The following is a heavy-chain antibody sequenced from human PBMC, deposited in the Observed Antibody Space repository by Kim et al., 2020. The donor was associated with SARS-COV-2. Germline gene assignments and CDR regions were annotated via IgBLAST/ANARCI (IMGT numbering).Heavy chain of an antibody. J-gene: IGHJ6*02. CDR1: GGSISSYY. CDR3: ARSAVSSGWYLTSYYYRMDV. Sequence: SETLSLTCTVSGGSISSYYWSWIRQPPGKGLEWIGYIYYSGSTNYNPSLKSRVTIAVDTSKNQFSLKLSSVTAADTAVYYCARSAVSSGWYLTSYYYRMDVWGQGATVTDSS. CDR2: IYYSGST. V-gene: IGHV4-59*01. D-gene: IGHD6-19*01.